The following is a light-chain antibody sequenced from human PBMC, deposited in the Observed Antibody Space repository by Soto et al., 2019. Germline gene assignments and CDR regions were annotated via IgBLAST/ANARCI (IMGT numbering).Light chain of an antibody. CDR2: RAS. J-gene: IGKJ1*01. Sequence: IVLTQYPDTVFLSXGERVTLICMASKSVSNTYLSWYQQKPDQAPRXXIYRASNRDTGITEKFSGSGYGTDFNFTISRLEPEDLAVYDCQQYVSSGTVGQGTKVDIK. V-gene: IGKV3-20*01. CDR3: QQYVSSGT. CDR1: KSVSNTY.